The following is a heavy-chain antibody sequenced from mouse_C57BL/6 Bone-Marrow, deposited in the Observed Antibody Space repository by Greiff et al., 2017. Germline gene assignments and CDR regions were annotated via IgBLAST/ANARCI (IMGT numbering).Heavy chain of an antibody. J-gene: IGHJ4*01. Sequence: QVQLQQSGAELVRPGTSVTVSCKASGYAFTNYLIEWVKQTPGQGLEWIGVINPGSGDTNYNEQFKGKETLTADKSSSTAYMQLSSLTSEDSAVYFEARSTWKRVVYYYAMDYWGQGTSVTVSS. V-gene: IGHV1-54*01. CDR1: GYAFTNYL. CDR2: INPGSGDT. D-gene: IGHD1-1*02. CDR3: ARSTWKRVVYYYAMDY.